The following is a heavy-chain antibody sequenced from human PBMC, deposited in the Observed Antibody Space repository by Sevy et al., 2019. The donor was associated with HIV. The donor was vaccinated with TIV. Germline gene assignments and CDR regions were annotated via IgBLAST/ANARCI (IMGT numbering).Heavy chain of an antibody. CDR1: GYIFINYG. Sequence: ASVKVSCKASGYIFINYGITWVRQAPGQGLEWMGWISNYNTNTNYAQKLQGRVTMTTDTSTSTAYMDLRSLRSDDTAVYYCARVAYDERKLDYWGQGTLVTVSS. V-gene: IGHV1-18*01. CDR3: ARVAYDERKLDY. J-gene: IGHJ4*02. D-gene: IGHD3-3*01. CDR2: ISNYNTNT.